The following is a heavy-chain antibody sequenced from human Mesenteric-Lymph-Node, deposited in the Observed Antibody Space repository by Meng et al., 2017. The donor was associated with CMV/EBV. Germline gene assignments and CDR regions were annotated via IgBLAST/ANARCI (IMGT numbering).Heavy chain of an antibody. D-gene: IGHD1-1*01. V-gene: IGHV4-34*01. CDR2: INHSGST. J-gene: IGHJ4*02. CDR1: GGSFSAYY. Sequence: SETLSLTCAVYGGSFSAYYWSWIRQPPGKGLEWIGEINHSGSTNYNPSLKSRVTISIDTSKNQFFLKLSSVTAADTAVYYCAPQRGTRDYWGQGTLVTVSS. CDR3: APQRGTRDY.